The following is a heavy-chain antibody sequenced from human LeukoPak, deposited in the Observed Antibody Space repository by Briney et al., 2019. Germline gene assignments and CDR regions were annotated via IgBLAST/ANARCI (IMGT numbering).Heavy chain of an antibody. D-gene: IGHD2-2*01. Sequence: SETLSLTCAVYGWSFNDYYWNWVRQPPGKGLGWIGEINARGDTNYNPSLKSRVTISVDSSKNQFSLTLTSMIAADTAIYYCARGQVPAARGYNWFDPWGQGTLVTVSS. CDR2: INARGDT. CDR1: GWSFNDYY. V-gene: IGHV4-34*01. CDR3: ARGQVPAARGYNWFDP. J-gene: IGHJ5*02.